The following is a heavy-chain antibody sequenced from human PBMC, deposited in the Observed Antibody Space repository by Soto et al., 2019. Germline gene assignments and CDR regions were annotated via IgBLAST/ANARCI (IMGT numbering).Heavy chain of an antibody. Sequence: GGSLRLSCAASGFTFSNAWMSWVRQAPGKGLEWVGRIKSKTDGGTTDYAAPVKGRFTISRDDSKNTLYLQMNSLKTEDTAVYYCTTDYTLVGLWLLHWGQGTLVTVSS. CDR3: TTDYTLVGLWLLH. J-gene: IGHJ4*02. V-gene: IGHV3-15*01. D-gene: IGHD1-26*01. CDR2: IKSKTDGGTT. CDR1: GFTFSNAW.